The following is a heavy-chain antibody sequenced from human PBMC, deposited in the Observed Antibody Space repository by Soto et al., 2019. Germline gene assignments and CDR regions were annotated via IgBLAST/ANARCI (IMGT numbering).Heavy chain of an antibody. D-gene: IGHD6-6*01. CDR3: ARGRSSSDPFDY. V-gene: IGHV4-4*02. J-gene: IGHJ4*02. Sequence: TSETLSLTCAVSSGSISSSNWWSWVRQPPGKGLEWIGEIYHSGSTNYNPSLKSRVTISVDKSKNQFSLKLSSVTAADTAVYYCARGRSSSDPFDYWGQGTLVTVPS. CDR2: IYHSGST. CDR1: SGSISSSNW.